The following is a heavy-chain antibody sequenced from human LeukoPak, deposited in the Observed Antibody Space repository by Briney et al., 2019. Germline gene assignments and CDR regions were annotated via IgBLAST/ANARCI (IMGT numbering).Heavy chain of an antibody. CDR3: ARDLNYFDY. CDR2: IKQDGSEK. V-gene: IGHV3-7*01. CDR1: GFTFSSFW. J-gene: IGHJ4*02. Sequence: GGSLRLSCAASGFTFSSFWMTWVRQAPGKGLEWVANIKQDGSEKYYVDSVRGRFTISRDNATNSLYLQMNSLRAEDTAVYYCARDLNYFDYWGQGTLVAVSS.